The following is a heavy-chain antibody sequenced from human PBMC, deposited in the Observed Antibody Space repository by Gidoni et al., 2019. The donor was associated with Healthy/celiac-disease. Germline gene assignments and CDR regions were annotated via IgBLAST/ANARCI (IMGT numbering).Heavy chain of an antibody. J-gene: IGHJ4*02. V-gene: IGHV4-39*01. D-gene: IGHD5-18*01. CDR1: GGSISRSSYY. CDR2: IYNSGST. Sequence: QLQLQESLPGLVKPSETLSLPCTVSGGSISRSSYYWGWIRQPPGKGLGWIGSIYNSGSTYYNPSLKGRVTISVDTSKNQFYLKLSSVTAADTAVYYCASGRRDGYILPYYCDYWGQGTLVTVSS. CDR3: ASGRRDGYILPYYCDY.